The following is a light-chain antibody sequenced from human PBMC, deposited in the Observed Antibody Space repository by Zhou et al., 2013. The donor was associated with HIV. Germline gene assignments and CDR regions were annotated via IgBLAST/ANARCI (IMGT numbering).Light chain of an antibody. V-gene: IGKV3-15*01. CDR1: QRVSNN. Sequence: EIVLTQSPGTLSLSPGERVILSCRASQRVSNNLAWYQQRPGQAPRLLIFGISNRATGIPARFSGSGSGTEFSLTITSLQSEDFAVYFCQQYENWPRTFGQGTKVDVK. CDR2: GIS. CDR3: QQYENWPRT. J-gene: IGKJ1*01.